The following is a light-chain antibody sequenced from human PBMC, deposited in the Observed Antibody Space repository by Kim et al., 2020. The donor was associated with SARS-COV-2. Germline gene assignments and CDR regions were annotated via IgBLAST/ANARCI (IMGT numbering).Light chain of an antibody. CDR3: QQRSHGFT. Sequence: IVLTQSPATLSLSPGERAALSCRASRGISTYLAWFQHKPGQAPRLLIYDSSKRATGIPARLSASGSGTDFTLTISSLEPEDSAAYYCQQRSHGFTFGPGTKVDIK. J-gene: IGKJ3*01. CDR1: RGISTY. V-gene: IGKV3-11*01. CDR2: DSS.